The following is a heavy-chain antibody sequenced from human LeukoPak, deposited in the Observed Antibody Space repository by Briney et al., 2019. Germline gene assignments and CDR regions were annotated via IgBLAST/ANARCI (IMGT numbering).Heavy chain of an antibody. Sequence: GASVKVSCKASGYIFTSYYMYWVRQAPGQGLEWMGIINPSGGSIRYAQKFQGRVTMTRDTSTSTAYMELSSLRSEDTAVYYCATPTTVVTPAYFQHWGQGTLVTVSS. CDR3: ATPTTVVTPAYFQH. J-gene: IGHJ1*01. D-gene: IGHD4-23*01. V-gene: IGHV1-46*01. CDR1: GYIFTSYY. CDR2: INPSGGSI.